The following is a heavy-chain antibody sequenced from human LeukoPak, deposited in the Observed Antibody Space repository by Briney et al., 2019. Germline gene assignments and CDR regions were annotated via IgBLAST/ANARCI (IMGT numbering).Heavy chain of an antibody. CDR1: GGSFSDYS. V-gene: IGHV4-59*01. J-gene: IGHJ4*02. D-gene: IGHD6-19*01. CDR2: TYYSGST. Sequence: PSETLSLTCAVYGGSFSDYSWSWIRQPPGKGLEWIGYTYYSGSTNYNPSLKSRVTISVDTSENQFSLKLSSVTAADTAVYYCARGTVAGFDYWGQGTLVTVSS. CDR3: ARGTVAGFDY.